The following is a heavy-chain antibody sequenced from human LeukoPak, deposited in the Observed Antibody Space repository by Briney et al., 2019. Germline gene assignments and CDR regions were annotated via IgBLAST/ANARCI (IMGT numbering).Heavy chain of an antibody. D-gene: IGHD1-14*01. J-gene: IGHJ4*02. CDR3: AKYRTTSAPPRNFDY. CDR2: IGSDSGGI. V-gene: IGHV3-23*01. Sequence: PGGSLRLSCAASGFTFSNYAMIWARQAPGRGLEWVSVIGSDSGGILYADSVKGRFTISRDNSKKTLYLQMNSLRADDTAVYYCAKYRTTSAPPRNFDYWGQGTLVTVSS. CDR1: GFTFSNYA.